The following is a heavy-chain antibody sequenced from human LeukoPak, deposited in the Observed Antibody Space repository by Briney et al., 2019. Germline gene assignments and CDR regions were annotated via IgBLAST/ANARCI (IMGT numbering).Heavy chain of an antibody. Sequence: GASVKVSCKASGYTFTAYYMHWVRQAPGQGLEWMGWINPNSGGTNYAQKFQGRVTMTGDTSISTAYMELSSLRSEDTAVYYCARGRPGYSGSRGYFDYWGQGTLVTVSS. CDR2: INPNSGGT. D-gene: IGHD1-26*01. J-gene: IGHJ4*02. CDR1: GYTFTAYY. CDR3: ARGRPGYSGSRGYFDY. V-gene: IGHV1-2*02.